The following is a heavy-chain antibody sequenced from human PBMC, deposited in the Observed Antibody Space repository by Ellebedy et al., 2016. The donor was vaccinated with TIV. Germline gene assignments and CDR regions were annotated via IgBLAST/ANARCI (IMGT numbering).Heavy chain of an antibody. CDR3: ARAYIAAAGTWWFDP. CDR1: GGSISSYY. V-gene: IGHV4-59*01. D-gene: IGHD6-13*01. J-gene: IGHJ5*02. Sequence: GSLRLSXTVSGGSISSYYWSWIRQPPGKGLEWIGYIYYSGSTNYNSSLKSRVTISVDTSKNQFSLKLSSVTAADTAVYYCARAYIAAAGTWWFDPWGQGTLVTVSS. CDR2: IYYSGST.